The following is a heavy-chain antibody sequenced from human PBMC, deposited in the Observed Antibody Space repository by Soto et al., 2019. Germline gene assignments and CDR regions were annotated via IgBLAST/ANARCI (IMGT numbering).Heavy chain of an antibody. CDR3: ARGSRWDYYYYYMDV. CDR2: ISSSSSYI. V-gene: IGHV3-21*01. Sequence: GGSLRLSCAASGFTFSSYSMNWVRQAPGKGLEWVSSISSSSSYIYYADSVKGRFTISRDNAKNSLYLQMNSLRAEDTAVYYCARGSRWDYYYYYMDVWGKGTTVTVSS. CDR1: GFTFSSYS. J-gene: IGHJ6*03.